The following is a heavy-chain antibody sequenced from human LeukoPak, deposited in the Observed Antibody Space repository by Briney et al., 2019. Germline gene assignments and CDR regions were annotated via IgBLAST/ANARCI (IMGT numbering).Heavy chain of an antibody. D-gene: IGHD3-22*01. J-gene: IGHJ4*02. V-gene: IGHV4-39*01. Sequence: SSETLSLTCTVSGGSISSSSYYWGWIRQPPGKGLEWIGSIYYSGSTYYNPSLKSRVTISVDTSKNQFSLKLSSVTAADTAVYYCASGQNLYYYDSSGYRDWGQGTLVTVSS. CDR3: ASGQNLYYYDSSGYRD. CDR2: IYYSGST. CDR1: GGSISSSSYY.